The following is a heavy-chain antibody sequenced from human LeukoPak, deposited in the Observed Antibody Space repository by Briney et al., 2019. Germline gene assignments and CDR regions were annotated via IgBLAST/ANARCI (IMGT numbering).Heavy chain of an antibody. CDR3: ARGGCSGGSCPLDY. CDR1: GGSVSSGSYY. V-gene: IGHV4-61*01. CDR2: IYHSGST. D-gene: IGHD2-15*01. Sequence: SETLSLTCTVSGGSVSSGSYYWSWIRQRPGKALEWIGYIYHSGSTSYNPSLKSRVTISVDTSKNQFSLKLSSVTAADTAIYYCARGGCSGGSCPLDYWGQGTLVTVSS. J-gene: IGHJ4*02.